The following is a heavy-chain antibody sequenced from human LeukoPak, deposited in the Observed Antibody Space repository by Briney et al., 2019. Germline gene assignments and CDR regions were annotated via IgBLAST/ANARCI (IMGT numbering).Heavy chain of an antibody. D-gene: IGHD6-6*01. Sequence: GASVKVSCKASGGTFSSYAISRVRQAPGQGLEWMGGIIPIFGTANYAQKFQGRVTITADESTSTAYMELSSLRSEDTAVYYCARDPHLYSSSSADAFDIWGQGTMVTVSS. CDR3: ARDPHLYSSSSADAFDI. CDR1: GGTFSSYA. J-gene: IGHJ3*02. CDR2: IIPIFGTA. V-gene: IGHV1-69*01.